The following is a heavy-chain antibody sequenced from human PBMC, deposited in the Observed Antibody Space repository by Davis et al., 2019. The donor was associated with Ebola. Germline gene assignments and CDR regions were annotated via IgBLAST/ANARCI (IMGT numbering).Heavy chain of an antibody. Sequence: ASVKVSCKASGYTFTSYYMHWVRQAPGQGLEWMGIINPSGGSTSYAQKFQGRVTMTRDTSTPTVYMELSSLRSEDTAVYYCARVSSWVGGGDSSVPWGQGTLVTVSS. V-gene: IGHV1-46*01. CDR3: ARVSSWVGGGDSSVP. CDR1: GYTFTSYY. D-gene: IGHD3-10*01. J-gene: IGHJ5*02. CDR2: INPSGGST.